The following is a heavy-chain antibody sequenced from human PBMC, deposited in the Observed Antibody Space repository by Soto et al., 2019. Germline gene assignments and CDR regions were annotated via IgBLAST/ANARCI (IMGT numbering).Heavy chain of an antibody. CDR1: GGTFSSYA. Sequence: SVKVSCKASGGTFSSYAISWVRQAPGQGLEWMGGIIPIFGTANYAQKFQGRVTITADESTSTAYMELSSLRSEDTAVYYCAARSIAARRDYYYGMDVWGQGTTVTVSS. J-gene: IGHJ6*02. D-gene: IGHD6-6*01. V-gene: IGHV1-69*13. CDR2: IIPIFGTA. CDR3: AARSIAARRDYYYGMDV.